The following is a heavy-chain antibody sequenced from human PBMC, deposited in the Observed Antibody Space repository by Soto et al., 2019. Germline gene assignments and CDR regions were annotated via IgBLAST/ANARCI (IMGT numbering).Heavy chain of an antibody. Sequence: ASVKVSCKISGYTLTELSVHWVRQAPGKGLEWMGGFDPEDGETIYAQKFQGRVTMTEDTSTDTAYMELSSLRSEDTAVYYCATVGYYGSGSYYWGQGTLVTVSS. D-gene: IGHD3-10*01. CDR2: FDPEDGET. J-gene: IGHJ4*02. CDR1: GYTLTELS. CDR3: ATVGYYGSGSYY. V-gene: IGHV1-24*01.